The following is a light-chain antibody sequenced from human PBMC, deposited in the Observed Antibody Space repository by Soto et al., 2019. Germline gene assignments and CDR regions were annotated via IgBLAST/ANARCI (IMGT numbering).Light chain of an antibody. V-gene: IGLV2-14*03. CDR2: DVN. CDR1: SSDVGAYNF. J-gene: IGLJ2*01. CDR3: SSYTTTATRL. Sequence: QSVLNQPASVSGSPGQSITISCTGTSSDVGAYNFVSWYQHHPGKAPQLIIYDVNNRPSGVSDRFSGSKSGNTASLTISGLQAEDEADYYCSSYTTTATRLFGGGTKLTV.